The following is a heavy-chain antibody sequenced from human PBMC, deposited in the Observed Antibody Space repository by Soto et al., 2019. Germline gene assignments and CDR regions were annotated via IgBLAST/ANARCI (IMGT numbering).Heavy chain of an antibody. V-gene: IGHV3-23*01. CDR2: SRGSGGST. Sequence: GGALRLPCAAAAGTCASDTLTWGRNAAGRRREWVAASRGSGGSTYYADSVKGRFTISRDNSKNTLYLQMNSLRAEDPAVYYCARGLPNYVFWSGYYKGSYYYYYYGMDVWGQGTTVTVSS. CDR1: AGTCASDT. J-gene: IGHJ6*02. CDR3: ARGLPNYVFWSGYYKGSYYYYYYGMDV. D-gene: IGHD3-3*01.